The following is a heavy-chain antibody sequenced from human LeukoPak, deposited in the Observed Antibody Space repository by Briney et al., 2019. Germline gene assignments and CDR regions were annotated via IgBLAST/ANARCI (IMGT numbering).Heavy chain of an antibody. CDR1: GFTFSSYW. CDR3: ARLGIITAAGSNDY. J-gene: IGHJ4*02. CDR2: ISYSGDTI. V-gene: IGHV3-48*04. Sequence: GGSLRLSCAASGFTFSSYWMSWVRQAPGKGLEWVSYISYSGDTIYYADSVKGRFTVSRGNAKNSLYLQMNSLRAEDTAVYYCARLGIITAAGSNDYWGQGTLVTVSS. D-gene: IGHD6-13*01.